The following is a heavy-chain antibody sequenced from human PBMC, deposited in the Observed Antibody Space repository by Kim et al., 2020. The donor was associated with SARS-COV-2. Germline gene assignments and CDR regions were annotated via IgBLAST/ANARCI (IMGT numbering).Heavy chain of an antibody. CDR2: ISAYNGNT. V-gene: IGHV1-18*04. Sequence: ASVKVSCKASGYTFTSYGISWVRQAPGQGLEWMGWISAYNGNTNYAQKLQGRVTMTTDTSTSTAYMELRSLRSDDTAVYYCARIATRSGPWNDGGWFDPWGQGTLVTVSS. CDR1: GYTFTSYG. CDR3: ARIATRSGPWNDGGWFDP. J-gene: IGHJ5*02. D-gene: IGHD1-1*01.